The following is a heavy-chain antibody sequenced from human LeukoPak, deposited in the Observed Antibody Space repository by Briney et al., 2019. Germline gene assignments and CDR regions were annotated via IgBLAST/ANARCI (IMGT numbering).Heavy chain of an antibody. V-gene: IGHV3-66*02. D-gene: IGHD3-9*01. Sequence: PAGSLRLSCAASGITLNTNYMNWVRQPHGKGLEWVALIYTGGPTYYADSLKGRFTISRDNFKITVYLQMSCLKVEDTAVYYCARNSYAVLTGYSRGGLDLWGPGTLVTVSS. CDR3: ARNSYAVLTGYSRGGLDL. J-gene: IGHJ5*02. CDR2: IYTGGPT. CDR1: GITLNTNY.